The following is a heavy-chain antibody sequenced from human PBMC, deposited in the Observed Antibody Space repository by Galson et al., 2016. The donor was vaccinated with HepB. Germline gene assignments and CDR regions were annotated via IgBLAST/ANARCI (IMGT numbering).Heavy chain of an antibody. D-gene: IGHD6-19*01. CDR2: TTRNSVII. CDR3: VKDYGEWLGAFDS. V-gene: IGHV3-9*01. J-gene: IGHJ4*01. Sequence: SLRLSCSAAGFTFEDYAIHWVRPLPGKGLGWVSSTTRNSVIIGYADSVKVRFTITRDNAKNPVYLQMDLVRVEDTARYHCVKDYGEWLGAFDSWGQGVLVIVS. CDR1: GFTFEDYA.